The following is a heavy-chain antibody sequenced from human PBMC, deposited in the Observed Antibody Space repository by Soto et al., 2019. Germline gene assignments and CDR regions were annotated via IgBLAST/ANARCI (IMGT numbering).Heavy chain of an antibody. J-gene: IGHJ6*02. V-gene: IGHV3-48*03. D-gene: IGHD6-13*01. CDR2: ISSSGSTI. Sequence: GGSLRLSCPATGFTFSTCAMNWVRQAPGKGLEWVSYISSSGSTIYYADSVKGRFTISRDNAKNSLYLQMDSLRAEDTAVYYCARDQEAGSFFPYYYGMDVWGQGTTVTVSS. CDR3: ARDQEAGSFFPYYYGMDV. CDR1: GFTFSTCA.